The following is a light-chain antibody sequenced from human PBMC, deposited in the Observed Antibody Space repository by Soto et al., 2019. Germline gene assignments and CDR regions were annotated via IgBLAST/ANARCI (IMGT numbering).Light chain of an antibody. CDR2: GAS. CDR1: QSVSSSY. Sequence: EIVLTQSPGTLSLSPGERATLSCRASQSVSSSYLAWYQQKPGQAPRLLIYGASSRATGIPARFSGSWSGTDFTLTISRLEPEDFAVYYCQQYGSSPRTFGQGTKVDIK. CDR3: QQYGSSPRT. V-gene: IGKV3-20*01. J-gene: IGKJ1*01.